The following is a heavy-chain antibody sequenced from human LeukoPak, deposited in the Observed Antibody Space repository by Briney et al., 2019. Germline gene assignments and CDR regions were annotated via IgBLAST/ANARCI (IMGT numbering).Heavy chain of an antibody. D-gene: IGHD3-22*01. CDR2: IDPSDSYT. J-gene: IGHJ4*02. CDR1: GYSFTSYW. CDR3: ARYYYDSSGYYYRLGY. V-gene: IGHV5-10-1*01. Sequence: GESLKISYKGSGYSFTSYWISWVRQMPGKGVEWMGRIDPSDSYTNYSPSFQGHVTISADKSISTAYLQWSSLKASDTAMYYCARYYYDSSGYYYRLGYWGQGTLVTVSS.